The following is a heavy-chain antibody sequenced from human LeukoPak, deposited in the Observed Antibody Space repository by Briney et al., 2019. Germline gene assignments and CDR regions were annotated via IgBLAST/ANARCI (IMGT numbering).Heavy chain of an antibody. CDR3: ATTQDDRDYVLGYFDY. J-gene: IGHJ4*02. CDR2: ISTYNDNT. CDR1: GYPFTSYA. Sequence: ASVKVSSKPSGYPFTSYAISWVRQAPGQGLEWMGWISTYNDNTNQAQKFQGRVYMTTDSSTSTAYMELRSLRSDDTAVYYCATTQDDRDYVLGYFDYWGQGTLVTVSS. D-gene: IGHD4-17*01. V-gene: IGHV1-18*01.